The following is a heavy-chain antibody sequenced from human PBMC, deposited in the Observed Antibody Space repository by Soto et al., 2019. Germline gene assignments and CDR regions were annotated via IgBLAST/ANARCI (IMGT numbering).Heavy chain of an antibody. D-gene: IGHD1-1*01. CDR2: IIPIFGTA. CDR1: GGTFSTYA. CDR3: ARSLGLEYYYGMDV. Sequence: QVQLVQSGAEVKKPGSSVMVSCKASGGTFSTYAISWVRQAPGQGLEWMGGIIPIFGTASYAQKFQGRVTITADESTSTAYMELRSLTSEDTAVYYCARSLGLEYYYGMDVWGPGTTVTVSS. V-gene: IGHV1-69*12. J-gene: IGHJ6*02.